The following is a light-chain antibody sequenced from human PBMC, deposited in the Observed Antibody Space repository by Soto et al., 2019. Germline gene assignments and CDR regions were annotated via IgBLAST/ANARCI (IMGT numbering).Light chain of an antibody. CDR2: GAS. CDR1: QSIYANY. J-gene: IGKJ5*01. Sequence: EIVLTQSPGSLSLSPGERVTLSCRASQSIYANYVAWFQKKPGQPPRLLISGASTRATGIPDRFSGSGSGTDFTLTISRLEPEDFAVYYCQQYSEGVIFGQGTRLEIK. V-gene: IGKV3-20*01. CDR3: QQYSEGVI.